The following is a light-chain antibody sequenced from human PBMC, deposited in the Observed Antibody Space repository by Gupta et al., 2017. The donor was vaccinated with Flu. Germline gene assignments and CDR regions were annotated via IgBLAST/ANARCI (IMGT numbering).Light chain of an antibody. CDR3: QSYDGANWV. V-gene: IGLV6-57*01. Sequence: SGGVASAFVQWLQQRPASSPTPVIYQYDQRPSGVPARFSGSVDTSSNSASLVISGLMTEDEADYYCQSYDGANWVFGGGTKLTVL. CDR2: QYD. CDR1: SGGVASAF. J-gene: IGLJ3*02.